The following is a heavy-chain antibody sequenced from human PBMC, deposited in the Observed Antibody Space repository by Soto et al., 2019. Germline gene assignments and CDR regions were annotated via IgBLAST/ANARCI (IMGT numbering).Heavy chain of an antibody. V-gene: IGHV1-69*13. Sequence: ASVKVSCKASGGTFSSYAISWVRQAPGQGLEWMGGIIPIFGTANYAQKFQGRVTITADESTSTAYMELSSLRSEDTAVYYCARKYYYDSSGRLAFFDYWGQGTLVTVSS. J-gene: IGHJ4*02. CDR2: IIPIFGTA. CDR1: GGTFSSYA. D-gene: IGHD3-22*01. CDR3: ARKYYYDSSGRLAFFDY.